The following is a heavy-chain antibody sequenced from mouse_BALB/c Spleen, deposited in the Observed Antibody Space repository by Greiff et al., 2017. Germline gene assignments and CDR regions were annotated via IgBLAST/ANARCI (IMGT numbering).Heavy chain of an antibody. CDR1: GFTFSSFG. Sequence: EVHLVESGGGLVQPGGSRKLSCAASGFTFSSFGMHWVRQAPEKGLEWVAYISSGSSTIYYADTVKGRFTISRDNPKNTLFLQMTSLRSEDTAMYYCATSRSTGAMDYWGQGTSVTVSS. J-gene: IGHJ4*01. V-gene: IGHV5-17*02. CDR2: ISSGSSTI. CDR3: ATSRSTGAMDY.